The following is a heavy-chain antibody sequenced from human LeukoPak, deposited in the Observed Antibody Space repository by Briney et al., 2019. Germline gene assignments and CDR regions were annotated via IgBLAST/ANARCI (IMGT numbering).Heavy chain of an antibody. CDR3: ARRKYEKYSSSDWYFDL. V-gene: IGHV3-23*05. Sequence: PGGSLRFSCAASGFIFRSYGMNWVRQAPGKGLEWVSGIYTNGRDTRYADSVKGRFTISRDNSKNTLYLQMHSLRVEDTAVYYCARRKYEKYSSSDWYFDLWGRGTLVTASS. D-gene: IGHD6-6*01. J-gene: IGHJ2*01. CDR2: IYTNGRDT. CDR1: GFIFRSYG.